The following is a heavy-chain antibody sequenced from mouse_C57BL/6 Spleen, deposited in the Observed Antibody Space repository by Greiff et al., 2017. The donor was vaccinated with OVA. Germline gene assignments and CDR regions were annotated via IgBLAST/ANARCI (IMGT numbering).Heavy chain of an antibody. Sequence: EVKLQESGGGLVQPKGSLKLSCAASGYSFNTYAMNWVRQAPGQGLEWVGRIRSKSNNYDTYYTESVKDRSTISREDSDSMLYLQMINFKTEDTAMYSGVRSRNYESYAMDYWGQGTSVTVSS. CDR1: GYSFNTYA. CDR2: IRSKSNNYDT. D-gene: IGHD2-1*01. J-gene: IGHJ4*01. V-gene: IGHV10-1*01. CDR3: VRSRNYESYAMDY.